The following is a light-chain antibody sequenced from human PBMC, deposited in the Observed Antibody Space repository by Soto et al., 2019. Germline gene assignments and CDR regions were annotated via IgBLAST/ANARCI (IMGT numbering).Light chain of an antibody. V-gene: IGKV4-1*01. Sequence: LGERATITCTASLSILYSYNNNNCLVWYQQKPGQPPKVLIDRASTLECGVPDRFSGSGSGTEFTLTISSLQPDDVATYYCPHYSSYSEPFGEGAKVDI. J-gene: IGKJ1*01. CDR1: LSILYSYNNNNC. CDR3: PHYSSYSEP. CDR2: RAS.